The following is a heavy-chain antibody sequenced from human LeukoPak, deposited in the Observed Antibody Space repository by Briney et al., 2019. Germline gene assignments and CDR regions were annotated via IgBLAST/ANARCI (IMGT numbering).Heavy chain of an antibody. J-gene: IGHJ4*02. CDR3: ARHFPGDGYILYFDY. V-gene: IGHV4-4*09. D-gene: IGHD5-24*01. CDR1: GGSISSYY. Sequence: SETLSLTCTVSGGSISSYYWSWIRQPPGKGLEWIGYIYTSGSTNYNPSLKSRVTISVDTSKNQFSLKLSSVTAADTAVYYCARHFPGDGYILYFDYWGQGTLVTVSS. CDR2: IYTSGST.